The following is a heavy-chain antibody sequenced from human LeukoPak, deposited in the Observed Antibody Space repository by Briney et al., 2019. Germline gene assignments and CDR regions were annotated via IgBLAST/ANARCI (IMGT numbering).Heavy chain of an antibody. CDR2: ISSSGSTI. CDR3: ARDMDKLGDYYGMDV. V-gene: IGHV3-48*04. D-gene: IGHD3-16*01. CDR1: GFTFSSYG. J-gene: IGHJ6*02. Sequence: GGSLRLSCAASGFTFSSYGMHWVRQAPGKGLEWVSYISSSGSTIYYADSVKGRFTISRDNAKNSLYLQMNSLRAEDTAVYYCARDMDKLGDYYGMDVWGQGTTVVVSS.